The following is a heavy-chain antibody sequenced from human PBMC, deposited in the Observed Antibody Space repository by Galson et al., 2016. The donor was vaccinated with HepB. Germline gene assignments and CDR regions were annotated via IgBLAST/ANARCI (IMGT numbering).Heavy chain of an antibody. CDR2: INSDGTIT. J-gene: IGHJ5*02. D-gene: IGHD4-23*01. CDR1: GFAFGSHW. V-gene: IGHV3-74*01. Sequence: SLRLSCAASGFAFGSHWMHWVRQVPGKGLMWVSRINSDGTITNYADSAKGRFTISRDNAKNTLYLQMNSPIVEDTAVYYCGRDHSVVLTTAYNWFDPWGQGTLVTVSS. CDR3: GRDHSVVLTTAYNWFDP.